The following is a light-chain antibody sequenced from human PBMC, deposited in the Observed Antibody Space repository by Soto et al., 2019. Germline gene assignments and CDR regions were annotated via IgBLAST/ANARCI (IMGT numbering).Light chain of an antibody. CDR2: KAS. CDR1: QSVVSW. CDR3: QHYYNYPYT. Sequence: DIQMTQSPSTLSASVGDRVSITCRASQSVVSWLAWYQQKPGKAPKLLFYKASSLERGVPSRFSGSGSGTEFTLTISSLQPDDFATYYCQHYYNYPYTFGQGTKLEIK. J-gene: IGKJ2*01. V-gene: IGKV1-5*03.